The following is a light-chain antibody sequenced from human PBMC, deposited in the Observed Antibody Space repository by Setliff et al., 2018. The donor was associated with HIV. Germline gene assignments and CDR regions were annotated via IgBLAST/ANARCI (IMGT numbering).Light chain of an antibody. CDR3: CSYAGNSNYV. Sequence: QSVLTQPASVSGSLGQSITISCTGTSGDVGSYNLVSWYQQHPGKAPKVMIYEVSKRPSGVSDRFSGSKSGNTASLTISGLQAEDEADYYCCSYAGNSNYVFGTGTKV. CDR2: EVS. CDR1: SGDVGSYNL. J-gene: IGLJ1*01. V-gene: IGLV2-23*02.